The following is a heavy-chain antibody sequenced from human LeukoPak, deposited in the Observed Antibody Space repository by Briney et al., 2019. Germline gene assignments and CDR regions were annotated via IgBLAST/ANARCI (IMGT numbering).Heavy chain of an antibody. CDR2: INGDGITT. J-gene: IGHJ4*02. Sequence: GGSLRLSCAASGFTFSSYWMHWVRQAPGKGLVWVSRINGDGITTTYADSVKGRFTISRDKAKNTLYLQMNSLRAEDTAVYYCARDGFGGSYSFWGQGTLVTVSS. CDR3: ARDGFGGSYSF. V-gene: IGHV3-74*03. CDR1: GFTFSSYW. D-gene: IGHD1-26*01.